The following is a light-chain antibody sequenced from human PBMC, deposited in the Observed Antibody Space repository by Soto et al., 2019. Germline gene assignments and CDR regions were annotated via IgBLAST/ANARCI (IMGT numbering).Light chain of an antibody. CDR1: QSVSSN. CDR3: HQYNNWPLWT. Sequence: EIVMTQSPATLSVSPGERATLSCRASQSVSSNLAWYQQKRCQGPSLLIYGASTRATGIPARFSGSGSGTEFTLTISSLQSEDFAVYYCHQYNNWPLWTFGQGNKVEIK. CDR2: GAS. J-gene: IGKJ1*01. V-gene: IGKV3-15*01.